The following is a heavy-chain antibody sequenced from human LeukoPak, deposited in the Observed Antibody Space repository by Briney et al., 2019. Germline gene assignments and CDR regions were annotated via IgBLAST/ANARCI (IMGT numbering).Heavy chain of an antibody. CDR2: ISGTSGNT. J-gene: IGHJ4*02. D-gene: IGHD3-3*01. V-gene: IGHV3-23*01. Sequence: GGSLRLSCAASGFTFSIYTMSWVRQAPGKGLEWVSSISGTSGNTYYADSVKGRFTISRDNSRNTLYLQMNSLRVEDTAVYYCAKQYYNFWSGWVNWGQGTLVTVSS. CDR1: GFTFSIYT. CDR3: AKQYYNFWSGWVN.